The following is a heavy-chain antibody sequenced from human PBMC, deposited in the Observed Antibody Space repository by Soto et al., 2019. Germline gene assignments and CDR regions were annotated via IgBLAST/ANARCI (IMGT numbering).Heavy chain of an antibody. CDR3: ATSEYTSGINWFDP. V-gene: IGHV4-39*01. D-gene: IGHD6-19*01. J-gene: IGHJ5*02. CDR2: IYYSGTT. Sequence: PSETLSLTCTVSRGFISSSSWGWIRQPPGRGLEWIGSIYYSGTTYYNPSLKDRVTISIDLFKNQFSVELTSVTAADTAVYYCATSEYTSGINWFDPWGQGTLVTVSS. CDR1: RGFISSSS.